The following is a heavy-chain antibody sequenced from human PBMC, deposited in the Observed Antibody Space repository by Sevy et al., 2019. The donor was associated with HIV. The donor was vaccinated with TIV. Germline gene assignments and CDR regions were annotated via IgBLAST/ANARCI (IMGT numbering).Heavy chain of an antibody. D-gene: IGHD4-17*01. CDR1: GLTFSSYW. CDR3: ARYGYDDYVRTLNY. J-gene: IGHJ4*02. V-gene: IGHV3-7*01. CDR2: IKHDESEI. Sequence: GGSLRLSCAASGLTFSSYWMSWVRQAPGKGLEWVANIKHDESEIYYIDSVKGRFTISRDNAKNSLYLQMDSLRAEDTAVYYCARYGYDDYVRTLNYWGQGTLVTVSS.